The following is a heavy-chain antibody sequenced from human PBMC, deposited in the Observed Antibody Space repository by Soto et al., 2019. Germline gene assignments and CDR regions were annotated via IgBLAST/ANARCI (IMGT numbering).Heavy chain of an antibody. CDR1: GGSISSGDYY. J-gene: IGHJ2*01. Sequence: QVQLQESGPGLVKPSQTLSLTCTVSGGSISSGDYYWSWIRQPPGKGLEWIGYIYYSRSTYYNPSLKSRVTKSVDTSKNQFSLKLSSVTAADTAVYYCARCGVDYGDPIEYWYFDLWGRGTLVTVSS. CDR3: ARCGVDYGDPIEYWYFDL. CDR2: IYYSRST. D-gene: IGHD4-17*01. V-gene: IGHV4-30-4*01.